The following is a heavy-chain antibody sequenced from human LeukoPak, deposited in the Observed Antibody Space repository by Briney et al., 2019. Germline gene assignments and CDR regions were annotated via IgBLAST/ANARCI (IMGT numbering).Heavy chain of an antibody. CDR2: INHSGST. Sequence: SETLSLTCAVYGGSFSGYYWSWIRQPPGKGLEWIGEINHSGSTNYNPSLKSRVTISVDTSKNQFSLKLSSVTAADTAVYYCASLYSGYDEYYYYMDVWGKGTTVTISS. CDR3: ASLYSGYDEYYYYMDV. D-gene: IGHD5-12*01. J-gene: IGHJ6*03. CDR1: GGSFSGYY. V-gene: IGHV4-34*01.